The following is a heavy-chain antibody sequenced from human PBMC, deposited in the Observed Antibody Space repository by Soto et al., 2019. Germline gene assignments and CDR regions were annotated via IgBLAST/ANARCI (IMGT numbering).Heavy chain of an antibody. CDR1: GFTFSSYA. Sequence: GGSLRLSCAASGFTFSSYAMHWVRQAPGKGLEWVAVISYDGSNKYYADSVKGRFTISRDNSKNTLYLQMNSLRAEDTAVYYCADDYGGNSDDYYYYGMDVWGQGTTVTVSS. J-gene: IGHJ6*02. V-gene: IGHV3-30-3*01. D-gene: IGHD4-17*01. CDR2: ISYDGSNK. CDR3: ADDYGGNSDDYYYYGMDV.